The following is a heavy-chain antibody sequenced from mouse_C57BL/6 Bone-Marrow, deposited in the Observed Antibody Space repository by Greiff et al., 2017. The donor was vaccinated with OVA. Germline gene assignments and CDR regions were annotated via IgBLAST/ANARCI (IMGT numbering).Heavy chain of an antibody. CDR1: GFPFTSYC. V-gene: IGHV2-2*01. CDR3: ARRTYDYDGYFDY. Sequence: QVQLKESSPGLVQPSQNLSIPCTVSGFPFTSYCLHWVRQSPGKGLEWLGVIWSGGSTDYNAAFISRLSISKDNSKSQVFFKMNSLQADDTAIYYCARRTYDYDGYFDYWGQGTTLTVSS. CDR2: IWSGGST. J-gene: IGHJ2*01. D-gene: IGHD2-4*01.